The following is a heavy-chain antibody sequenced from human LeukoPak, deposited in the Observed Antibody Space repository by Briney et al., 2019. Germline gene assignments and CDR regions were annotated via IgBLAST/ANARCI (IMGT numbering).Heavy chain of an antibody. Sequence: GGSLRLSCAASGFTFSSYVMHWVRQAPGKGLEWVAVIWYDGSNKYYADSVKGRFTISRDNSKNTLYLQMNSLRAEDTAVYYCAKVGGYCSGGSCYRGLDYWGQGTLVTVSS. CDR3: AKVGGYCSGGSCYRGLDY. V-gene: IGHV3-33*06. J-gene: IGHJ4*02. CDR1: GFTFSSYV. CDR2: IWYDGSNK. D-gene: IGHD2-15*01.